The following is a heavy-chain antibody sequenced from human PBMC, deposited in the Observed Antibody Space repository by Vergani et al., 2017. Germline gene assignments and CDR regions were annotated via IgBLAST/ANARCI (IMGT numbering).Heavy chain of an antibody. D-gene: IGHD3-10*01. CDR3: VRDSWRSDLRGVYWFDT. CDR1: GASITSGRFY. CDR2: IHASGTK. V-gene: IGHV4-61*02. J-gene: IGHJ5*02. Sequence: QVHLNEAGPGLVKPSQTLSLTCTVSGASITSGRFYWSWIRQPAGKGLEWIGRIHASGTKNYNPSRRSRVTLSVDTSKNQLSLKMISMTAADTAVYYCVRDSWRSDLRGVYWFDTWGQGTLVSVSS.